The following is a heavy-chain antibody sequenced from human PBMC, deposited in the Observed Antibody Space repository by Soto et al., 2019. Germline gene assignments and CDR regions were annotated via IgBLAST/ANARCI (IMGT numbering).Heavy chain of an antibody. J-gene: IGHJ4*02. CDR2: IYSGGST. V-gene: IGHV3-66*01. Sequence: PGGSLRLSCAASGFTVSSNYMSWVRQAPGKGLEWVSVIYSGGSTYYADSVKGRFTISRDNSKNTLYLQMNSLRAEDTAVYYCAYSSSYGYFDYWVQGTLVTVSS. CDR1: GFTVSSNY. CDR3: AYSSSYGYFDY. D-gene: IGHD6-6*01.